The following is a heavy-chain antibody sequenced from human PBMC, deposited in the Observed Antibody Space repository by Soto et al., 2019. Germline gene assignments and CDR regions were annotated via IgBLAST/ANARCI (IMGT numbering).Heavy chain of an antibody. Sequence: QVQLVESGAGVVQPGRSLRLSCAASGFTLSNNGMHWVRQAPGKGLEWVAVISRDGNTKFYADSVKGRFAISKDNSENTLYLQMNSLRLEDTAVYFCARELASGNWGQGTLVTVSS. CDR3: ARELASGN. CDR1: GFTLSNNG. CDR2: ISRDGNTK. V-gene: IGHV3-30*03. D-gene: IGHD3-10*01. J-gene: IGHJ4*02.